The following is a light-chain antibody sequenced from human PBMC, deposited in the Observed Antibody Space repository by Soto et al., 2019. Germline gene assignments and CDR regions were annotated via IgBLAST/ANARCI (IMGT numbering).Light chain of an antibody. CDR3: QQNYRTPYT. V-gene: IGKV1-39*01. CDR1: QSISSY. Sequence: DIQMTQSPSSLSASVGDRVTITCRASQSISSYLNWYQQKPGKAPKLLIYAASSLQSGVPSRFSGSGSGTDFTLTISSLPPEDFATYYCQQNYRTPYTFGQGTKLEIK. J-gene: IGKJ2*01. CDR2: AAS.